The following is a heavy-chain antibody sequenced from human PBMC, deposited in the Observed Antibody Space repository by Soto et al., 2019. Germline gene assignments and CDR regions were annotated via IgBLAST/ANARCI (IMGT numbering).Heavy chain of an antibody. Sequence: SETLSLTCTVSGGSMNYDYWSWIRQPPGKGLEWIGYISNSGSTNYSPSLKRRVTISIDSSKNQFSLMLTSVTAADTAVFYCARHVSQYQVPRHFDYWGQGMLVTVSS. D-gene: IGHD2-2*01. J-gene: IGHJ4*02. V-gene: IGHV4-59*08. CDR3: ARHVSQYQVPRHFDY. CDR2: ISNSGST. CDR1: GGSMNYDY.